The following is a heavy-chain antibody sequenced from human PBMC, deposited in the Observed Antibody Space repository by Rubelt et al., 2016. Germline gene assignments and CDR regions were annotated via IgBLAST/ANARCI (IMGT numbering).Heavy chain of an antibody. CDR1: RNYG. Sequence: RNYGMHWVRQAPGKGLEWVALIYYDGSNKYCADSVKGRFTISRDNSKNTLYLQMNSLRAEDTAVYYCAGVRSGSYGYWYFELWGRGTLVTVSS. CDR2: IYYDGSNK. V-gene: IGHV3-33*01. D-gene: IGHD1-26*01. J-gene: IGHJ2*01. CDR3: AGVRSGSYGYWYFEL.